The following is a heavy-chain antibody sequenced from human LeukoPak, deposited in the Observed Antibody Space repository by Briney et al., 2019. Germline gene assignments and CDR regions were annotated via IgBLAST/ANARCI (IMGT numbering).Heavy chain of an antibody. CDR1: GDSITSYC. V-gene: IGHV4-59*01. Sequence: SETLSLTCTVSGDSITSYCWNWIRQPPGKGLEWIGSIYYSGSTNYNPSLKGRVTISVDTSKNQFSLQVTSVTAADTAVYYWARGTHGTLGYCSGGSCYSGTDLDYWGQGTLVTVSS. J-gene: IGHJ4*02. CDR2: IYYSGST. CDR3: ARGTHGTLGYCSGGSCYSGTDLDY. D-gene: IGHD2-15*01.